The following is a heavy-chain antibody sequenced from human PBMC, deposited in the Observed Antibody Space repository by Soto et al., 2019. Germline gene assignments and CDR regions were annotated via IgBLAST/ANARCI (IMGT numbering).Heavy chain of an antibody. D-gene: IGHD2-15*01. J-gene: IGHJ4*02. CDR3: ARLPGYCSGDSCRIDY. CDR2: INHSGST. Sequence: SETLSLTCAVYGGSFSGYYWTWIRQPPGTGLEWIGEINHSGSTNYNPSLKSRVTISVDTSKNQFSLKLTSVTAADTAVYLCARLPGYCSGDSCRIDYWGQGTLVTVS. V-gene: IGHV4-34*01. CDR1: GGSFSGYY.